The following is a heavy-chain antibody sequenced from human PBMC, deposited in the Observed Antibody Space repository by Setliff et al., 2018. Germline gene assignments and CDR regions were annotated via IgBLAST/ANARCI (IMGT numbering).Heavy chain of an antibody. CDR1: GFTFDDYG. CDR2: LNWNEDSR. CDR3: ARDRWKVIVNRGDDAFDL. V-gene: IGHV3-20*01. Sequence: GGSLRLSCVASGFTFDDYGMTWVRQVPGKTLEWVASLNWNEDSRVYADSVKGRFTTSRDNAKNSLYLEMNSLRAEDTAFYHCARDRWKVIVNRGDDAFDLWGQGTMVTVSS. J-gene: IGHJ3*01. D-gene: IGHD3-22*01.